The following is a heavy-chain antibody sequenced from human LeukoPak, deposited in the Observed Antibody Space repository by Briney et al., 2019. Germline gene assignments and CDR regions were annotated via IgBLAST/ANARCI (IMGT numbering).Heavy chain of an antibody. CDR1: GFTFDDYA. CDR2: ISGDGGST. D-gene: IGHD6-13*01. J-gene: IGHJ4*02. Sequence: PGGSLRLSCAASGFTFDDYAMHWVRQAPGKGLEWVSLISGDGGSTYYADSVKGRFTISRNNSKNSLYLQMNSLRTEDTALYYCAKDLAARQQLVFDYWGQGTLVTVSS. CDR3: AKDLAARQQLVFDY. V-gene: IGHV3-43*02.